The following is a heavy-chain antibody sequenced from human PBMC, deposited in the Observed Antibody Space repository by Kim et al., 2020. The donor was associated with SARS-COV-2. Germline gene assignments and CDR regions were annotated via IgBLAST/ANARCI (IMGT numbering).Heavy chain of an antibody. V-gene: IGHV3-21*01. CDR2: ISSSSSYI. Sequence: GESLRLSCAASGFTFSSYSMNWVRQAPGKGLEWVSSISSSSSYIYYADSVKGRFTISRDNAKNSLYLQMNSLRAEDTDVYYCAREGGPLVGGFGYWGQGTLVTVSS. CDR3: AREGGPLVGGFGY. J-gene: IGHJ4*02. D-gene: IGHD3-16*01. CDR1: GFTFSSYS.